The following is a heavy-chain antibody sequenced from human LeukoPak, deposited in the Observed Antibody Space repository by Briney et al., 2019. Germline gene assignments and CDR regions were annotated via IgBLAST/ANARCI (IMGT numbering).Heavy chain of an antibody. V-gene: IGHV4-59*08. CDR1: GGSISSYY. J-gene: IGHJ3*02. CDR2: IYYSGST. Sequence: SETLFLTCTVSGGSISSYYWSWIRQPPGKGLEWIGYIYYSGSTNYNPSLKSRVTISVDTSKNQFSLKLSSVTAADTAVYYCARLGSDDAFDIWGQGTMVTVSS. CDR3: ARLGSDDAFDI.